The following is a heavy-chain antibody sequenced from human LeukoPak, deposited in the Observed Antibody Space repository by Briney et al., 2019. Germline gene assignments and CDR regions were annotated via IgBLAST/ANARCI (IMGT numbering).Heavy chain of an antibody. V-gene: IGHV3-21*04. CDR3: AGGSDSSGYYYVGFAFDI. Sequence: GGSLRLSCAASGFTFSSYSMNWVRQAPGKGLEWVSSISSSSSYIYYADSVKGRFTISRDNSKNTLYLQMNSLRAEDTAVYYCAGGSDSSGYYYVGFAFDIWGQGTMVTVSS. D-gene: IGHD3-22*01. CDR2: ISSSSSYI. CDR1: GFTFSSYS. J-gene: IGHJ3*02.